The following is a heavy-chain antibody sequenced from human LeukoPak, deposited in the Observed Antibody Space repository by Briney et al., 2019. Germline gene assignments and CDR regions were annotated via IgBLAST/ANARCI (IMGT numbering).Heavy chain of an antibody. D-gene: IGHD3-10*01. CDR1: GGSISSSSYY. CDR2: IYYSGST. V-gene: IGHV4-39*07. CDR3: ARGSLLLWFGEIEYFDY. Sequence: SETLSLTCTVSGGSISSSSYYWGWIRQPPGKGLEWIGSIYYSGSTYYNPSLKSRVTISVDTSKNQFSLKLSSVTAADTAVYYCARGSLLLWFGEIEYFDYWGQGTLVTVSS. J-gene: IGHJ4*02.